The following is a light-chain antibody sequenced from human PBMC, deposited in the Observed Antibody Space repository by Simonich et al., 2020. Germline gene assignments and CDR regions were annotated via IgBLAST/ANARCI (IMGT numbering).Light chain of an antibody. Sequence: QSALTQPASVSGSPGPSITISCTVTSRDVCSYNLVSWYQQPPGKSPKLMIYEGSERPAGVSNRFSGSQSGNSASLTISGLQAEDEADYYCCSYAGSSTWVFGGGTKLTVL. CDR1: SRDVCSYNL. J-gene: IGLJ3*02. V-gene: IGLV2-23*01. CDR3: CSYAGSSTWV. CDR2: EGS.